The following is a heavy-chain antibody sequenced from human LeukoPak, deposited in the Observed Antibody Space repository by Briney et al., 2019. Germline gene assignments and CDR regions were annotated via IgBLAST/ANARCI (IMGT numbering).Heavy chain of an antibody. Sequence: SETLSLTCPVSGGSISNYYWSWIRQSPGEGLEWIGYIYYTGSTKYNPSLKSRVTISVDTSKNQFSLKLSSVTAADTAVYYCARGGGDFWSTYYSDYYMDVWGKGTTVTVSS. CDR3: ARGGGDFWSTYYSDYYMDV. D-gene: IGHD3-3*01. J-gene: IGHJ6*03. V-gene: IGHV4-59*01. CDR1: GGSISNYY. CDR2: IYYTGST.